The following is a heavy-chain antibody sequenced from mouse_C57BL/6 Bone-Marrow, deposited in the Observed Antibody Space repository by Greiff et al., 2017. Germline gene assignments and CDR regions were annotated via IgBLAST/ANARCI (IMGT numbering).Heavy chain of an antibody. J-gene: IGHJ1*03. CDR2: IYPGSGST. CDR1: GYTFTSYW. V-gene: IGHV1-55*01. Sequence: QVQLQQPGAELVKPGASVKMSCKASGYTFTSYWITWVKQRPGQGLEWIGEIYPGSGSTNYNEKFKSKATLTVDTSSSTAYMQLSSLTSEDSAVYYCARPYYSNGWYFDVWGTGTTVTVSS. D-gene: IGHD2-5*01. CDR3: ARPYYSNGWYFDV.